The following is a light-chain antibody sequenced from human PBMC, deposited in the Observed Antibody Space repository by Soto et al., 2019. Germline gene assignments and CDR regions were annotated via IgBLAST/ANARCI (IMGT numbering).Light chain of an antibody. V-gene: IGLV2-14*01. CDR3: SSYTSSSTYV. CDR1: SSDVGGYNY. J-gene: IGLJ1*01. CDR2: DVS. Sequence: QSALTQPASVSGSPGQSITISCTGTSSDVGGYNYVSWYQQRPGKAPKLMIYDVSNRPSGVSNRFSGSKSVNTASLTISGRQAEDEADYYCSSYTSSSTYVFGNGTKLTVL.